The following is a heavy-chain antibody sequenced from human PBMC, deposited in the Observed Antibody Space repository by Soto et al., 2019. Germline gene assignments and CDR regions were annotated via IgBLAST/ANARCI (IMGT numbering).Heavy chain of an antibody. CDR2: IYWDDDE. D-gene: IGHD6-13*01. CDR1: GFSLSSSGVA. CDR3: AHMRGAAAVAY. Sequence: QITLKESGPTLVKPTQTLTLTCSFSGFSLSSSGVAVGWIRQPPGKALEWLALIYWDDDERYSPSLQRRLTISMDTSKNQVVLRMTYLDPSDTGTYYCAHMRGAAAVAYWGQGTLVTVSS. V-gene: IGHV2-5*02. J-gene: IGHJ4*02.